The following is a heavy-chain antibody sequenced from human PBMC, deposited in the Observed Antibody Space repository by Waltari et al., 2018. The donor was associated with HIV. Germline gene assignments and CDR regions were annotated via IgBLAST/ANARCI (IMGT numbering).Heavy chain of an antibody. V-gene: IGHV1-2*06. J-gene: IGHJ6*02. CDR2: INPNNAGT. D-gene: IGHD2-2*01. CDR1: GYNFIAYY. CDR3: ARVALPAAIHYGMDA. Sequence: QVQLVQSGAEMKKPGAPVKVSCKASGYNFIAYYIHWVRQAPGQGLEWMGRINPNNAGTDYPQKFQGRVTMTRVTSINTVYMELIRLRPDDTAVYYCARVALPAAIHYGMDAWGQGTTVTVSS.